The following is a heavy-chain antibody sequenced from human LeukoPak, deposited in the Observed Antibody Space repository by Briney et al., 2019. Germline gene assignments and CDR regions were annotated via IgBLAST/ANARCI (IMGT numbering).Heavy chain of an antibody. D-gene: IGHD6-13*01. CDR3: ARDFSSSWYFFDY. CDR2: INAGNGNT. J-gene: IGHJ4*02. Sequence: ASVKVSCKASGYTFTSYAMHWVRQAPGQRLEWMGWINAGNGNTKYSQEFQGRVTITRDTFASTAYMELSSLRSEDMAVYYCARDFSSSWYFFDYWGQGTLVTVSS. CDR1: GYTFTSYA. V-gene: IGHV1-3*03.